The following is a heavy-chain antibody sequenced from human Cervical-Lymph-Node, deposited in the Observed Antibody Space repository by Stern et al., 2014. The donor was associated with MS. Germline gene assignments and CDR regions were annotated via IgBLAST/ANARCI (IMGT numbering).Heavy chain of an antibody. V-gene: IGHV1-18*01. CDR1: AYTFTNYG. D-gene: IGHD3-22*01. CDR3: ARAGYDGSGLSDY. CDR2: ISGYNGNP. J-gene: IGHJ4*02. Sequence: VHLEESGAEVKKPGASVKVSCKTSAYTFTNYGVTWVRRAPGQGLEWLGWISGYNGNPKYEEKIQGSVAMTTDTSTKTAYMELRSLRSSDTAVYYCARAGYDGSGLSDYWGQGTLVTVSS.